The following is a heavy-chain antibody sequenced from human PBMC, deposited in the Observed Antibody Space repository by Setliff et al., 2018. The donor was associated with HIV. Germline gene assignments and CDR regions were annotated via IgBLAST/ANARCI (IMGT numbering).Heavy chain of an antibody. CDR1: GYTFTTCG. J-gene: IGHJ3*02. CDR2: ISAYNGNT. D-gene: IGHD3-3*01. V-gene: IGHV1-18*01. CDR3: ARGYYNFWSGYSYSRFPNPIDSFDI. Sequence: GASVKVSCKASGYTFTTCGISWVRQAPGQGLEWMGWISAYNGNTNYAQNLQGRFTMTTDTSTSTAYMGLRSLRSDDTAVYYCARGYYNFWSGYSYSRFPNPIDSFDIWGQGTMVTVSS.